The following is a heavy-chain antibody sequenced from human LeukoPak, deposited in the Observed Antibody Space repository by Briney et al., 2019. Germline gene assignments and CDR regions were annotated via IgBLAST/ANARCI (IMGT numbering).Heavy chain of an antibody. J-gene: IGHJ6*03. CDR3: GRDALVGHFSYYYMDV. V-gene: IGHV4-59*11. Sequence: SETLSLTCTVSGGPIISHYWTWIRQSPVKGLEWIGDISNSGSTSYNPSLKSRVIMSIDTSKNQFSLKLSSVTAADTAMYYCGRDALVGHFSYYYMDVWGKGTTVTVSS. CDR2: ISNSGST. CDR1: GGPIISHY. D-gene: IGHD2-15*01.